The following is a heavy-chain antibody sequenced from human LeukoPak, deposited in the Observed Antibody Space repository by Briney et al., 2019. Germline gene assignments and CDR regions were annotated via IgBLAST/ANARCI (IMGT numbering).Heavy chain of an antibody. CDR1: GGTFSSYA. Sequence: SVKVSCKASGGTFSSYAISWVRQAPGQGLEWMGRIIPIFGTANYAQKFQGRVTITTDESTSTAYMELSSLRSEDTAVNYCAGAVAGNYYYYYYMDVWGKGTTVIVSS. V-gene: IGHV1-69*05. CDR3: AGAVAGNYYYYYYMDV. CDR2: IIPIFGTA. J-gene: IGHJ6*03. D-gene: IGHD6-19*01.